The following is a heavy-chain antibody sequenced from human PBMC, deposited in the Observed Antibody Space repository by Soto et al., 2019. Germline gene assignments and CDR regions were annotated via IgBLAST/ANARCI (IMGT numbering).Heavy chain of an antibody. CDR3: ANRAGGRSVPFDY. D-gene: IGHD6-19*01. CDR1: GFTFSSYA. V-gene: IGHV3-23*01. CDR2: ISVGGGNT. Sequence: EVQLSESGGGLVQPGGSLRLSCAASGFTFSSYAMNWVRQAPGKGLEWVSGISVGGGNTYYADSVKGRFTISRDNSQNTLYLQMISLSAEDTAVYFCANRAGGRSVPFDYWGQGTLVTVSS. J-gene: IGHJ4*02.